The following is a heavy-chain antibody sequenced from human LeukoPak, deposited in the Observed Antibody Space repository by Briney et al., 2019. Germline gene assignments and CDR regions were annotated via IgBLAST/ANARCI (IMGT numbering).Heavy chain of an antibody. D-gene: IGHD3-22*01. CDR2: IYYSGST. Sequence: SETLSLTCTVSGGSISSYYWSWIRQPPGKGLEWIGYIYYSGSTNYNPSLKSRVTISVDTSKNQFSLKLSSVTAADTAVYYCARELYDNSGYYYFDYWGQGTLATVSS. CDR1: GGSISSYY. V-gene: IGHV4-59*12. CDR3: ARELYDNSGYYYFDY. J-gene: IGHJ4*02.